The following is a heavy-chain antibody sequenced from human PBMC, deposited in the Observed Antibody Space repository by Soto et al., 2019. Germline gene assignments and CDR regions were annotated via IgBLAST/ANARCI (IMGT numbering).Heavy chain of an antibody. V-gene: IGHV1-18*01. Sequence: QVQLVQSGDEVKKPGASVKVSCKASGYIFVNYGTACVRQAPGQGLEWMGRISPYTGNTHSASKVQGRLTMTTDTSTSTAYMDLGSLTSDDTAVYYCVMVDNYVSPTQQDVWGQGTTVTVSS. CDR1: GYIFVNYG. J-gene: IGHJ6*02. CDR3: VMVDNYVSPTQQDV. D-gene: IGHD3-16*01. CDR2: ISPYTGNT.